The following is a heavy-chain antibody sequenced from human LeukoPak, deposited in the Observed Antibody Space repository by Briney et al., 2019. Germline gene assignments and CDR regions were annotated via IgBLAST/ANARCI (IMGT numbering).Heavy chain of an antibody. CDR2: IYYSGNT. CDR3: ARGNRYLDY. D-gene: IGHD2/OR15-2a*01. Sequence: SETLSLTCTVSGGSISGYYWSWIRQPPGKGLEWIGYIYYSGNTNYNPSLKSRVTISVDTSKNQFSLKLSSVTAADTAMYYCARGNRYLDYWGQGTLVTVSS. CDR1: GGSISGYY. J-gene: IGHJ4*02. V-gene: IGHV4-59*01.